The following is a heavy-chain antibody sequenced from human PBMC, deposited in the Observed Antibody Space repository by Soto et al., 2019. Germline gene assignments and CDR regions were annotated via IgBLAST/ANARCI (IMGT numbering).Heavy chain of an antibody. V-gene: IGHV1-2*04. Sequence: ASVKVSCKASGYTFTGYYMHWVRQAPGQGLEWMGWINPNSGGTNYAQKFQGWVTMTRDTSISTAYMELSRLRSDDTAEYYSAGGLMKTLGPGGGPLDYGGKGTLVPVSS. CDR2: INPNSGGT. CDR3: AGGLMKTLGPGGGPLDY. CDR1: GYTFTGYY. D-gene: IGHD3-16*01. J-gene: IGHJ4*02.